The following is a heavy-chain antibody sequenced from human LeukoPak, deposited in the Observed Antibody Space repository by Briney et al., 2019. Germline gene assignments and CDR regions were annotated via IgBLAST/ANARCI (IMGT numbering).Heavy chain of an antibody. CDR3: ARERLRITMVRGASPDDY. CDR2: INPSGGST. Sequence: ASVKVSCKASGYTFTSYYMHWVRQAPGQGLEWMGIINPSGGSTSYAQKFQGRVTMTRDTSTSTVYMELSSLRSDDTAVYYCARERLRITMVRGASPDDYWGQGTLVTVSS. J-gene: IGHJ4*02. D-gene: IGHD3-10*01. V-gene: IGHV1-46*01. CDR1: GYTFTSYY.